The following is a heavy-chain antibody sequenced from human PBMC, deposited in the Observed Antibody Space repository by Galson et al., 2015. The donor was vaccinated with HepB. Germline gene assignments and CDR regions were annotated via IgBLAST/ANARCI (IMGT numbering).Heavy chain of an antibody. D-gene: IGHD5-12*01. CDR3: ERDRGIGGSFDI. J-gene: IGHJ3*02. Sequence: SLRLSCAASGFTFTNHAMSWVRQAPGKGLEWVSFISGDGGSTFYADSVKGRFTISRDNPKNTLYLQMNSLRAEDTAVYFCERDRGIGGSFDIWGQGTMVTVSS. V-gene: IGHV3-23*01. CDR2: ISGDGGST. CDR1: GFTFTNHA.